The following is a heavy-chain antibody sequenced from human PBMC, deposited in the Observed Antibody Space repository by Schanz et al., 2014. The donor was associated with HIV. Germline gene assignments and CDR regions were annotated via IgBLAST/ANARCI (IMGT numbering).Heavy chain of an antibody. Sequence: VQLLESGGGLVQPGKSLRLSCAASGFTFYTYAMTWVRQAPGKGLEWVAVIWSDGNNKYYGDSVKGRFTISRDNSKNTLYLQMNSLGVEDTAVYFCARDGARTSHWGFWGQGTLVTVSS. CDR1: GFTFYTYA. J-gene: IGHJ4*02. CDR2: IWSDGNNK. CDR3: ARDGARTSHWGF. D-gene: IGHD2-2*01. V-gene: IGHV3-33*08.